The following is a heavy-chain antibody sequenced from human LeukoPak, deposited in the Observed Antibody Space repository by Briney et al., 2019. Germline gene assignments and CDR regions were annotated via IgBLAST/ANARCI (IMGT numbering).Heavy chain of an antibody. D-gene: IGHD5-12*01. J-gene: IGHJ6*02. Sequence: PGGSLRLSCAASGFTFSSYGMHWVRQAPGKGLEWVAVIWYDGSNKYYADSVKGRFTISRDNSKNTLYLQMNSLRAEDTAVYCCARAGGTYSGYGDGMDVWGQGTTVTVSS. V-gene: IGHV3-33*01. CDR3: ARAGGTYSGYGDGMDV. CDR1: GFTFSSYG. CDR2: IWYDGSNK.